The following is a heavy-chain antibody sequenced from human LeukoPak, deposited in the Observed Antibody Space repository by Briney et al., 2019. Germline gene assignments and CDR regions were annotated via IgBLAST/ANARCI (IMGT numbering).Heavy chain of an antibody. CDR2: INHNGNVN. V-gene: IGHV3-7*04. J-gene: IGHJ4*02. D-gene: IGHD3-3*01. CDR1: GFTFSSYW. Sequence: GGSLRLSCAASGFTFSSYWMNWARQAPGKGLEWVASINHNGNVNYYVDSVKGRFTISRDNAKNSLYLQMNSLRAEDTAVYYCARGGITIFGVVTNWGQGTLVTVSS. CDR3: ARGGITIFGVVTN.